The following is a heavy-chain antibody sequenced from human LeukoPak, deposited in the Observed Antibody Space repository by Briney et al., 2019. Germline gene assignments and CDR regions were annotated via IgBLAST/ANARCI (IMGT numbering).Heavy chain of an antibody. CDR1: GYTFTSYD. D-gene: IGHD2-2*01. J-gene: IGHJ2*01. Sequence: ASVTVSCKASGYTFTSYDITWVRQAPGQGLEWMGWISGYNGNTNYAQKLQGRVTMTTDTSTTTAYMELRSLRSDDTAVYYWARVALEYQSQAHFDLWGRGTLVTVSS. V-gene: IGHV1-18*04. CDR2: ISGYNGNT. CDR3: ARVALEYQSQAHFDL.